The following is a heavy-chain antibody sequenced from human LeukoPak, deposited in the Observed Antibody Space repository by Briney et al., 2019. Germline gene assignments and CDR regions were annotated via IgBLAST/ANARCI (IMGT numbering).Heavy chain of an antibody. J-gene: IGHJ6*03. V-gene: IGHV1-69*13. CDR3: AIMGYSYGTEYYYYYMDV. D-gene: IGHD5-18*01. CDR2: IIPIFGTA. CDR1: GGTFSSYA. Sequence: SVKVSCKASGGTFSSYAISWVRQAPGQGLEWMGGIIPIFGTANYAQKFQGRVTITADESTSTAYMELSSLRSEDTAVYYCAIMGYSYGTEYYYYYMDVWGKGTTVTISS.